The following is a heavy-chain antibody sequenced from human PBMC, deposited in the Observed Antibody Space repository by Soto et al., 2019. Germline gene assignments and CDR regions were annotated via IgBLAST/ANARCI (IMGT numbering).Heavy chain of an antibody. V-gene: IGHV4-34*01. CDR3: ARLGRGYYYYYGMVV. Sequence: SETLSLTCAVYGVSFIGYYWSWILQPPGKGLEWIGEINHSGSTNYNPSLKSRVTISVDTSKNQFSLKLSSVTAADTAVYYCARLGRGYYYYYGMVVWCQGTTVTVFS. CDR2: INHSGST. CDR1: GVSFIGYY. J-gene: IGHJ6*02. D-gene: IGHD1-26*01.